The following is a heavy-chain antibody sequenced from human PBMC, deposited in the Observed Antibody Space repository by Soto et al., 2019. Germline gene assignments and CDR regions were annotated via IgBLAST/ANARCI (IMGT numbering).Heavy chain of an antibody. CDR2: ISGSGDNT. D-gene: IGHD6-6*01. CDR1: GFTFSSYA. Sequence: QPGGSLRLSCAASGFTFSSYAMSWVRQAPGKGLEWVSTISGSGDNTYYADSVKGRFTISRDHSKKTLYLQMNSLRAEDTAVYSCAKDISSTAAFPFPGMDVWGQGTTVTVSS. V-gene: IGHV3-23*01. CDR3: AKDISSTAAFPFPGMDV. J-gene: IGHJ6*02.